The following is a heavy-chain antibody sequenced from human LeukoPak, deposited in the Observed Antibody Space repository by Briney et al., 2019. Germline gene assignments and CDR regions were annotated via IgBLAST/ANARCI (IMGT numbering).Heavy chain of an antibody. CDR2: ISYDGSNK. D-gene: IGHD6-13*01. V-gene: IGHV3-30*04. CDR3: ARAPKGSSSWYLLL. Sequence: GGSLRLSCAASGFTFSSYAMHWVRQAPGKGLEWVAVISYDGSNKYYADSVKGRFTISRDNSKNTLYLQMNSLRAEDTAVYYCARAPKGSSSWYLLLWGQGTLVTVYS. J-gene: IGHJ4*02. CDR1: GFTFSSYA.